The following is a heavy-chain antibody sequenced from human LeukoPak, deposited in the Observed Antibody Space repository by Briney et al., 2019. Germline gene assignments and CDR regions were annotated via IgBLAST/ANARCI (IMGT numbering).Heavy chain of an antibody. CDR3: ASLVVVTARGAFDI. D-gene: IGHD2-21*02. CDR2: IYYSGST. Sequence: PSETLFLTCTVSGGSISSGDYYWSWLRQPPGKGLEWIGYIYYSGSTYYNPSLKSRVTLSVDTSKNQFSLKLSSVTAADTAVYYCASLVVVTARGAFDIWGQGTMVTVSS. V-gene: IGHV4-30-4*01. J-gene: IGHJ3*02. CDR1: GGSISSGDYY.